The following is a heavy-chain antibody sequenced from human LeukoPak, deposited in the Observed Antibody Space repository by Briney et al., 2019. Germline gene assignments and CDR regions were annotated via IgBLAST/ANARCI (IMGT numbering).Heavy chain of an antibody. CDR2: IYYSGST. Sequence: SETLSLTCTVSGGSLSSFYWSRIRQPPGKGLEWIGYIYYSGSTNYNPSLESRATISVDTSKNQFSLKLSSVTAADTAVYYCARTILEYYYDSNGRYYFDYWGQGTLVTVSS. J-gene: IGHJ4*02. CDR1: GGSLSSFY. V-gene: IGHV4-59*01. D-gene: IGHD3-22*01. CDR3: ARTILEYYYDSNGRYYFDY.